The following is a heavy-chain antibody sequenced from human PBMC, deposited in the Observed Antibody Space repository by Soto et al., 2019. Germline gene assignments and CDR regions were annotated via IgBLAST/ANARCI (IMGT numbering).Heavy chain of an antibody. CDR3: ARRV. V-gene: IGHV3-23*01. J-gene: IGHJ4*02. Sequence: EVQVSESGGGLVQPGGSLRLSCATSGFTFSHYPMNWVRQAPGKGLEWVSGISAGGDRTYYADSVEGRFTIFRDNSNNSVSLQMNSLRVEDTAVYYCARRVWGQGTMVTVSS. CDR2: ISAGGDRT. CDR1: GFTFSHYP.